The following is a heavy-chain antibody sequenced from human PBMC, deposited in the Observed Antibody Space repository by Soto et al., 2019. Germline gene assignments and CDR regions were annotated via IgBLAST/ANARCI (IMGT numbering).Heavy chain of an antibody. CDR3: ARVGYDFWSGYYTLTAGTYYYYGMDV. CDR1: GFTFSSYA. CDR2: ISGSGGST. J-gene: IGHJ6*02. D-gene: IGHD3-3*01. Sequence: EVQLLESGGGLVQPGGSLRLSCAASGFTFSSYAMSWVRQAPGKGLEWVSAISGSGGSTYYADSVKGRFTISRDNSKNTLYLQMNSLRAEDTAVYYCARVGYDFWSGYYTLTAGTYYYYGMDVWGQGTTVTVSS. V-gene: IGHV3-23*01.